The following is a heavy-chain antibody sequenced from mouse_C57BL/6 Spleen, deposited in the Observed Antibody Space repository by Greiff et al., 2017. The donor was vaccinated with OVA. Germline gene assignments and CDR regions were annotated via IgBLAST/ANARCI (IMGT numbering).Heavy chain of an antibody. CDR1: GYAFSSSW. Sequence: VQLQESGPELVKPGASVKISCKASGYAFSSSWMNWVKQRPGKGLEWIGRIYPGDGDTNYNGKFKGKATLTADKSSSTAYMQLSSLTSEDSAVYFGARFGVYWCFDVWGTGTTVTVSS. V-gene: IGHV1-82*01. CDR3: ARFGVYWCFDV. D-gene: IGHD3-1*01. CDR2: IYPGDGDT. J-gene: IGHJ1*03.